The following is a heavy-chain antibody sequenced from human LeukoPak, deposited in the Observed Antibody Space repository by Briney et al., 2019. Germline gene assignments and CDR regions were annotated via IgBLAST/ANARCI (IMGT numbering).Heavy chain of an antibody. CDR1: DGSFSGYY. V-gene: IGHV4-34*01. D-gene: IGHD6-6*01. CDR3: ASLSPEFREYSSSNNWFDP. J-gene: IGHJ5*02. CDR2: INHSGST. Sequence: SETLSLNCAVYDGSFSGYYWSWIRHPPRNGLDWIGVINHSGSTNYNPSLKSRVTISVDTSKNQFSLKVNSLTAADTAVYYCASLSPEFREYSSSNNWFDPWGQGTLVTVSS.